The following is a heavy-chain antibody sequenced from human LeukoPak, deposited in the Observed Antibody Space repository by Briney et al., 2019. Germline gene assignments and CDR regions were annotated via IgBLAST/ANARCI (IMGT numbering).Heavy chain of an antibody. J-gene: IGHJ4*02. CDR1: GGSFSGYY. CDR2: INHSGST. D-gene: IGHD3-10*01. Sequence: SETLSLTCAVYGGSFSGYYWSWIRQPPWKGLEWIGEINHSGSTNYNPSLKSRVTISVDTSKNQFSLKLSSVTAADTAVYYCARGHYYGSGSHLDYWGQGTLVTVSS. V-gene: IGHV4-34*01. CDR3: ARGHYYGSGSHLDY.